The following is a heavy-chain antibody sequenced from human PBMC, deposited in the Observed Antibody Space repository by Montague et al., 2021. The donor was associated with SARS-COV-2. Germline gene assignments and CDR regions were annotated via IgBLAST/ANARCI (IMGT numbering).Heavy chain of an antibody. V-gene: IGHV3-23*01. Sequence: SLRLSCAASGFTFSGHAMSWVRQAPGKGLEWASPITYDSGTTYYADSVKGRFTISRDNSKNTLCLQMNSLRVEDTAVYYCARDCRSSSCTNWGYWGQGT. D-gene: IGHD2-2*01. CDR1: GFTFSGHA. CDR3: ARDCRSSSCTNWGY. CDR2: ITYDSGTT. J-gene: IGHJ4*02.